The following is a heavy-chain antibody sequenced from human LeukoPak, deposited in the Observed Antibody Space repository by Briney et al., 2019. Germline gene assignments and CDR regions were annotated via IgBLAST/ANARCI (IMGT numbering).Heavy chain of an antibody. Sequence: SVTVSCKASGYTFTIYYIHWVRQAPGQGLEWMGIINPSGGSTSYAQKFQGRVTITADESTSTAYMDLSSLRSEDTAVYYCARGGLVGYCSGGTCYVADYWGQGTLVTVSP. CDR3: ARGGLVGYCSGGTCYVADY. CDR1: GYTFTIYY. D-gene: IGHD2-15*01. CDR2: INPSGGST. V-gene: IGHV1-46*01. J-gene: IGHJ4*02.